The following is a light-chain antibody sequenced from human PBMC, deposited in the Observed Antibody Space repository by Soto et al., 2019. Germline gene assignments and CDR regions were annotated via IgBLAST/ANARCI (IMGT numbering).Light chain of an antibody. J-gene: IGKJ2*01. CDR2: GAS. CDR3: QQYGSSPYT. V-gene: IGKV3-20*01. Sequence: DIVLTQSPGTLSLSPGERATLFCRASQSVSSSHLAWYQQKPGQAPRLLIYGASSRATGIPDRFSGSGSGTDFTVTISRLEPEDFAVYYCQQYGSSPYTFGQGTKLEIK. CDR1: QSVSSSH.